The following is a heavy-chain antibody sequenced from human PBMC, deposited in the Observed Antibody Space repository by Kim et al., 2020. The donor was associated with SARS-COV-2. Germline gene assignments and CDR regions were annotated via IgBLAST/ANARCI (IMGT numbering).Heavy chain of an antibody. V-gene: IGHV1-8*01. CDR3: AGGHSSSWTHYYYYGMDV. D-gene: IGHD6-13*01. J-gene: IGHJ6*02. Sequence: ASVKVSCKASGYTFTSYDINWVRQATGQGLEWMGWMNPNSGNTGYAQKFQGRVTMTRNTSISTAYMELSSLRSEDTAVYYCAGGHSSSWTHYYYYGMDVWGQGTTVTVSS. CDR2: MNPNSGNT. CDR1: GYTFTSYD.